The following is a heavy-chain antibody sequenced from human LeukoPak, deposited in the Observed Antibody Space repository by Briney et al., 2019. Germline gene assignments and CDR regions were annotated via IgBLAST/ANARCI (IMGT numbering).Heavy chain of an antibody. CDR2: ISSSLSSI. CDR1: GSTFSILS. V-gene: IGHV3-48*01. J-gene: IGHJ4*02. Sequence: GGSRRPSCPPAGSTFSILSMSWARQPPGRGLGWVSYISSSLSSIYYADSVKGRFTISRDNAKNSLYLQMSSLRREDTAVYFCVRGPRYSGYDYFDYWGQGTLVTVSS. D-gene: IGHD5-12*01. CDR3: VRGPRYSGYDYFDY.